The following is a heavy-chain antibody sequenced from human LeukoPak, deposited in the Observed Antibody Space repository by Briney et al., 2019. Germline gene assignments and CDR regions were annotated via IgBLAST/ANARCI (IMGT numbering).Heavy chain of an antibody. J-gene: IGHJ6*02. CDR1: GFTFSNCA. Sequence: GGSLRLSCAASGFTFSNCAMSWVRQAPGKGLEWVSSIRTNGGSTYYADSVKGRFTISRENSRNRLYLQMNSLRAEDTAVYYCAKDIVVAGYYGMDVWGQGTTVTVSS. CDR3: AKDIVVAGYYGMDV. V-gene: IGHV3-23*01. D-gene: IGHD2-21*01. CDR2: IRTNGGST.